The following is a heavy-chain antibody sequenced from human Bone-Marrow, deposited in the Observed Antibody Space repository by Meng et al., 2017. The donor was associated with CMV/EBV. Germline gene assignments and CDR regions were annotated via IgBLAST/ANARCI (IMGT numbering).Heavy chain of an antibody. D-gene: IGHD6-13*01. CDR1: GFTFDDYA. CDR2: ISWDGGST. Sequence: GGSLRLSCAASGFTFDDYAMHWVRQAPGKGLEWVSLISWDGGSTYYADSVKGRFTISRDNSKNSLYLQMNSLRAEDTALYYCARGSSNSWYYGMDVWGQGTSVAVSS. J-gene: IGHJ6*02. CDR3: ARGSSNSWYYGMDV. V-gene: IGHV3-43D*03.